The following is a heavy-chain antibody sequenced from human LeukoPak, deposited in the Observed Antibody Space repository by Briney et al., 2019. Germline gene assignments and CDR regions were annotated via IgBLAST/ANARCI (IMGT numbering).Heavy chain of an antibody. J-gene: IGHJ4*02. D-gene: IGHD3-22*01. CDR2: IIPILGIA. CDR1: GGTFSSYA. V-gene: IGHV1-69*04. CDR3: AREGGYYYDSSGYYLGY. Sequence: SVKVSCKASGGTFSSYAISWVRQAPGQGLEWMGRIIPILGIANYAQKFQGRVTMTRNTSISTAYMELSSLRSEDTAVYYCAREGGYYYDSSGYYLGYWGQGTLVTVSS.